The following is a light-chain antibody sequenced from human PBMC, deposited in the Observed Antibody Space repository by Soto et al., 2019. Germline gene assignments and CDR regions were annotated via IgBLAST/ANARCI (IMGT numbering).Light chain of an antibody. V-gene: IGKV3-15*01. J-gene: IGKJ2*01. CDR3: HQRSDWPFT. CDR1: QSVSSN. Sequence: EIVMTQSPATLSVSPGERATLSCRASQSVSSNLAWYQQKPGQAPRLLIYGASTRATGIPARFSGSGSGTEFTLTISSLQSEDFAVYYCHQRSDWPFTFGQGTNLEI. CDR2: GAS.